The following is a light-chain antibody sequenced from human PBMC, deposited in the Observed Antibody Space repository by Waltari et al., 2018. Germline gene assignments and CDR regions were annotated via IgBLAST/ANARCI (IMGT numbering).Light chain of an antibody. J-gene: IGLJ2*01. CDR3: QSYDSSLSGSKV. V-gene: IGLV1-40*01. CDR1: SPDILAGHD. CDR2: GNN. Sequence: QFGPTPTPTDSGSARHSAGVSSLGQSPDILAGHDVHRYQQLPGTAPKLLIYGNNNRPSGVPDRFSGSKSATSASLAITGLQAEDEADYYCQSYDSSLSGSKVFGGGTKLTVL.